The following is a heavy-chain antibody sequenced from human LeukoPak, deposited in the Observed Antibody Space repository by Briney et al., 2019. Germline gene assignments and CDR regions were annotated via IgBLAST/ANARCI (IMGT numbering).Heavy chain of an antibody. J-gene: IGHJ4*02. V-gene: IGHV4-59*02. CDR3: TKNAGRGRSNDF. CDR1: GDSVSSSY. Sequence: SETLSLTCSVSGDSVSSSYWSWIRQPPGKGLEWIAYIYYSGIINYNPSLKGRVTIALDTSRNQFSLNLNSVSAADTAMYYCTKNAGRGRSNDFWGQGILVTVSS. D-gene: IGHD2-15*01. CDR2: IYYSGII.